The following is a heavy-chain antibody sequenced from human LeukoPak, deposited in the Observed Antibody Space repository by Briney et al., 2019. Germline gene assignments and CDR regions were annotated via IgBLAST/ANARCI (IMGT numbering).Heavy chain of an antibody. D-gene: IGHD2-15*01. CDR1: GFTFSSYS. J-gene: IGHJ6*02. V-gene: IGHV3-21*01. CDR2: ISSSSSYI. Sequence: GGSLRLSCAASGFTFSSYSMNWVRQAPGKGLEWVSSISSSSSYIFYADSVKGRFTISRDNAKNSLYLQMNILRAEDTAVYYCARELGDCTGGSCFYYGMDVWGQGTTVTVSS. CDR3: ARELGDCTGGSCFYYGMDV.